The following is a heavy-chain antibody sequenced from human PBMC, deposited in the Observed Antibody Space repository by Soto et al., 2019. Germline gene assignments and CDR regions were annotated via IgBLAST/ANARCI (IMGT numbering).Heavy chain of an antibody. Sequence: SETLSLTCTVSGGSVSSGSYYWSWIRQPPGKGLEWIGYIYYSGSTNYNPSLKSRVTISVDTSKNQFSLKLSSVTAADTAVYYCARAHSSGWYQFDYWGQGTLVTVSS. CDR2: IYYSGST. J-gene: IGHJ4*02. CDR1: GGSVSSGSYY. V-gene: IGHV4-61*01. D-gene: IGHD6-19*01. CDR3: ARAHSSGWYQFDY.